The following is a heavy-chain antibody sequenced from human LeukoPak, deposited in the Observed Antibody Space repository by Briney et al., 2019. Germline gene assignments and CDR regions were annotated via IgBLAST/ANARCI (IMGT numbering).Heavy chain of an antibody. CDR3: VRSKSGTYGWFDP. Sequence: SETLSLTCTVSGGSISGYYWSWTRQPPGKGLEWIGFIYYTGNTNYNPSLKSRLTISVDTSKNQFSLRVSSVTAADTAVYYCVRSKSGTYGWFDPWGQGTLVTVSS. CDR2: IYYTGNT. V-gene: IGHV4-59*01. CDR1: GGSISGYY. J-gene: IGHJ5*02. D-gene: IGHD4-17*01.